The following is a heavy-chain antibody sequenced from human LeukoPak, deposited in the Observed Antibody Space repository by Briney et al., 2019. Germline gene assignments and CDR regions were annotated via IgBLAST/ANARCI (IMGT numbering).Heavy chain of an antibody. V-gene: IGHV3-30*18. CDR1: GFTLNSYV. CDR2: ISYGGNNQ. D-gene: IGHD2-15*01. Sequence: GGSPRLFCAASGFTLNSYVMHWVRQAPGKGLEGVALISYGGNNQYYSESVKGRFTISRDNSKNTLYLQMNSLRAEDTGVYYCAKDYPRDCSGGCGPFDSWGQGTRVTVSS. CDR3: AKDYPRDCSGGCGPFDS. J-gene: IGHJ4*02.